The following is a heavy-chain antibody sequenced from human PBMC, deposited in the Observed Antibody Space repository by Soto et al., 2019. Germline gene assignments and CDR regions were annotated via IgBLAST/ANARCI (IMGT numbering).Heavy chain of an antibody. Sequence: ASVKVSCKASGFTFTSSAVQWVRQARGQRLEWIGWIVVGSGNTNYAQKFQERVTITRDMSTSTAYMELSSLRSEDTAVYYCAADILKMGYDSSGYYPWGQGTLVTVSS. CDR1: GFTFTSSA. CDR3: AADILKMGYDSSGYYP. CDR2: IVVGSGNT. V-gene: IGHV1-58*01. D-gene: IGHD3-22*01. J-gene: IGHJ5*02.